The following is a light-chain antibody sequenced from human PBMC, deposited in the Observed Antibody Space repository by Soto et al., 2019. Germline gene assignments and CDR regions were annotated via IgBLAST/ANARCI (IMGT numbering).Light chain of an antibody. CDR2: NNN. CDR1: SSNIGSNL. CDR3: AAWDDSLNLWV. J-gene: IGLJ3*02. Sequence: QSVLTQPPSASGTPGQRVTISCSGSSSNIGSNLVNWYQQLPGTAPKLLIYNNNQRPSGVPDRFSGSKSGTSASLAISGLQSEDEADYYCAAWDDSLNLWVFGGGTKVTVL. V-gene: IGLV1-44*01.